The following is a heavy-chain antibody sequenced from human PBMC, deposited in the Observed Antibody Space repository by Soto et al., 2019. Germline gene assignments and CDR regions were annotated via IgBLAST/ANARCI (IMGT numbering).Heavy chain of an antibody. CDR1: GGSISSYY. V-gene: IGHV4-59*01. CDR2: IYYSGST. J-gene: IGHJ4*02. Sequence: PSETLSLTCTVSGGSISSYYWSWIRQPPGKGLEWIGYIYYSGSTNYNPPLKSRVTISVDTSNDQFSLRLSSVTAADTAVYYCARGKVGSSSPFDYWGQGTLVTVSS. D-gene: IGHD6-6*01. CDR3: ARGKVGSSSPFDY.